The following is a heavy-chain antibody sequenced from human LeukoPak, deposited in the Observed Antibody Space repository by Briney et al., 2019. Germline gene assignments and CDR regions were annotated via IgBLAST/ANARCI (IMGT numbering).Heavy chain of an antibody. CDR1: GFTFSSYA. V-gene: IGHV3-23*01. CDR2: ISGSGGST. Sequence: PGGSLRLSCAASGFTFSSYAMSWVRQAPGKGLEWVSAISGSGGSTYYADSVKGRFTISRDNSKNTLYLQMNSLRAEDTAVYYCARPSGSYWGPFDYWGQGTLVTVSS. CDR3: ARPSGSYWGPFDY. J-gene: IGHJ4*02. D-gene: IGHD1-26*01.